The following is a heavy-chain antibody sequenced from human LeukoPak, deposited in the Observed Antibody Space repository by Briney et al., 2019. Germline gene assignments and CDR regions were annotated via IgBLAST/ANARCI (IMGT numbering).Heavy chain of an antibody. CDR3: VRRAAVRGMDF. V-gene: IGHV3-23*01. Sequence: PGGSLRLSCTGSGFIFDTHTLTWVRQAPGKGLEWVASISGSGDSTNYGDSVKGRFTIPRDNFKRTVHLEMSNLRADDTAMYYCVRRAAVRGMDFWGLGTTVMVSS. D-gene: IGHD1-14*01. J-gene: IGHJ6*02. CDR2: ISGSGDST. CDR1: GFIFDTHT.